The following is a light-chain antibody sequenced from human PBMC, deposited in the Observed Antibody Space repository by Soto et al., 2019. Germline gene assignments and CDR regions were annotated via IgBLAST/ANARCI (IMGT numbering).Light chain of an antibody. CDR3: SSYTSSSTLVV. CDR2: DVS. CDR1: SSDVGGYNY. J-gene: IGLJ2*01. Sequence: QSALTQPASVSGSPGQSITISCTGTSSDVGGYNYVSWYQQHPGKAPKLMIYDVSNRPSGVSNRFSGSKSGNXXXXTISGLQAEDEADYYCSSYTSSSTLVVFGG. V-gene: IGLV2-14*01.